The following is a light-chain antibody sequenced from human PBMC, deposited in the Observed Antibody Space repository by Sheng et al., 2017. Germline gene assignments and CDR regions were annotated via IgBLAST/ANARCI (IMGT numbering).Light chain of an antibody. J-gene: IGKJ1*01. CDR3: QQYGSSPPWT. V-gene: IGKV3-20*01. Sequence: EIVLTQSPATLSLSPGERATLSCRASQSVSSYLAWYQQKPGQAPRLLIYAASSRATGVPDRFSGSGSATDFSLTISSLEPEDFAVYFCQQYGSSPPWTFGQGTKVEIK. CDR2: AAS. CDR1: QSVSSY.